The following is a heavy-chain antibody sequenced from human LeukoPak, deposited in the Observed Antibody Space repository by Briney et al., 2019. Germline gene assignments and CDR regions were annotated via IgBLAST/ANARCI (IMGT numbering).Heavy chain of an antibody. J-gene: IGHJ4*02. CDR2: ISWNSGSI. V-gene: IGHV3-9*03. Sequence: GGSLRLSCAASGFTFDDYAMHWVRQAPGKGLEWVSGISWNSGSIGYADSVKGRFTIFRDNAKNSLYLQMNSLRAEDMAFYYCAKAPSYSTSWYYFDYWGQGTLVTVSS. CDR3: AKAPSYSTSWYYFDY. D-gene: IGHD6-13*01. CDR1: GFTFDDYA.